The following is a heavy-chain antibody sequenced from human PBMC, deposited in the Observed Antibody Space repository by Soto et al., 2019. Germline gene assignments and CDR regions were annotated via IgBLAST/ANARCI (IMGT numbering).Heavy chain of an antibody. CDR3: ARGRVSVVIIPSDSMDV. D-gene: IGHD3-16*01. J-gene: IGHJ6*02. CDR2: ISRSGSVI. CDR1: GFTFDTYE. V-gene: IGHV3-48*03. Sequence: EVQLVESGGGLVQPGGSLRLSCTASGFTFDTYELSWVRQAPGKGLEWVSYISRSGSVIYYADSVKGRFTISRDNANNSLYLQMNSLRVEDTALYYCARGRVSVVIIPSDSMDVWGQGTTVTVSS.